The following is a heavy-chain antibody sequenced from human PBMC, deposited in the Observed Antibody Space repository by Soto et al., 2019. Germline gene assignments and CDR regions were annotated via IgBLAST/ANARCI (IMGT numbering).Heavy chain of an antibody. CDR1: GGTFSSYT. CDR2: IIPILGIA. D-gene: IGHD5-18*01. CDR3: ASTERVGVSYGPSNGMDV. Sequence: QVQLVQSGAEVKKPGSSVKVSCKASGGTFSSYTISWVRQAPGQGLEWMGRIIPILGIANYAQKFKGRVTITADKATSTAYMELSNLRSVDTAVYYCASTERVGVSYGPSNGMDVWGQGTTVTVSS. V-gene: IGHV1-69*02. J-gene: IGHJ6*02.